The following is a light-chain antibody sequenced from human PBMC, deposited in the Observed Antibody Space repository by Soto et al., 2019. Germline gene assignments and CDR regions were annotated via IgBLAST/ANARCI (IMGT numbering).Light chain of an antibody. CDR2: AAS. J-gene: IGKJ1*01. V-gene: IGKV1-12*01. CDR3: QQANSFLWT. CDR1: QDFSSW. Sequence: DIQVTQSPSSVSASVGDRVTITCRASQDFSSWLAWYQQKPGKAPKLLIYAASTLQSGVPSRFSGSGSGTDFTLTISSLHPEDFATYYCQQANSFLWTFGQGTKVETK.